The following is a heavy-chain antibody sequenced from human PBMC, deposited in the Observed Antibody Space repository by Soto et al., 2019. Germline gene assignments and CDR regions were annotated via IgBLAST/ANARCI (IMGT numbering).Heavy chain of an antibody. CDR3: ARFRGSYGMDV. V-gene: IGHV1-69*02. Sequence: QVQLVQSGAEVKKPGSSVKVSCKASGGTFSSYTISWVRQAPGQGIEWMGRIIPILGIANYAQKFQGRVTITAYKSTSTAYMELSSLRSEDTAVYYCARFRGSYGMDVWGQGTTVTVS. J-gene: IGHJ6*02. D-gene: IGHD3-10*01. CDR2: IIPILGIA. CDR1: GGTFSSYT.